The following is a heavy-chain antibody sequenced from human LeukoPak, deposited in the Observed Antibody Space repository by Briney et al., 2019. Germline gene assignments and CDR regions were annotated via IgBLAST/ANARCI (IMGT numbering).Heavy chain of an antibody. CDR1: GFTFSSYA. J-gene: IGHJ4*02. Sequence: PGGSLRLSCAASGFTFSSYAMHWVRQAPGKGLEWVAVISYDGSNKYYADSVKGRFTISRDNSKNTLYLQMNSLRAEDTAVYYCARDLHATVSFVYWGQGTLVTVSS. CDR3: ARDLHATVSFVY. V-gene: IGHV3-30*04. D-gene: IGHD5-12*01. CDR2: ISYDGSNK.